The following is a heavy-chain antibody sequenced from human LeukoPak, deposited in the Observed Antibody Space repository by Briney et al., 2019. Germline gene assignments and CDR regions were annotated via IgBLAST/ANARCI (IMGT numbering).Heavy chain of an antibody. CDR3: ARAGYCSSTSCYDSPYNWFDP. CDR1: GYSFTSYW. D-gene: IGHD2-2*01. CDR2: IYPGDSDT. V-gene: IGHV5-51*01. J-gene: IGHJ5*02. Sequence: GESLKISSKGSGYSFTSYWIGWVRQMPGKGLEWMGIIYPGDSDTRYSPSFQGQVTISADKSISTAYLQWSSLKASDTAMYYCARAGYCSSTSCYDSPYNWFDPWGPGTLVTVSS.